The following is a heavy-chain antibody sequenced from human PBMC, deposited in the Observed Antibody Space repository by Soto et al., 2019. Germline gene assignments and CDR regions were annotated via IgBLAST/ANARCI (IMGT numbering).Heavy chain of an antibody. CDR3: ARGTYCSGGSCSWRENDY. J-gene: IGHJ4*02. D-gene: IGHD2-15*01. V-gene: IGHV1-8*01. Sequence: QVQLVQSGAEVKKPGASVKVSCKASGYTFTNYDICWVRQATGQGLEWMGWMNTNSGRTGYAQKFQGRVTMTGDTSISTAYMELSSLRSEDTAVYYCARGTYCSGGSCSWRENDYWGQGTLVTVSS. CDR1: GYTFTNYD. CDR2: MNTNSGRT.